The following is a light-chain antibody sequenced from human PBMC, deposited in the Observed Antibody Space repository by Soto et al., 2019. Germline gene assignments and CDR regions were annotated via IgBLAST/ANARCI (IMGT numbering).Light chain of an antibody. CDR3: SSYTSSSTLVG. V-gene: IGLV2-14*01. J-gene: IGLJ1*01. CDR2: DVS. Sequence: QSALTQPASVSGSPGPSITISCTGTSSDVGGYNYVSWYQQHPGKAPKLMIYDVSNRPSGVSNRFSGSKSGNTASLTISGLQAEDEADYYCSSYTSSSTLVGFGTGTKVTVL. CDR1: SSDVGGYNY.